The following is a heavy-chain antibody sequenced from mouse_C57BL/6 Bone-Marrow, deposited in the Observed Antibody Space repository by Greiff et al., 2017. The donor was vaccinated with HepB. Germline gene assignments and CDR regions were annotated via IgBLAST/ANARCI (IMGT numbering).Heavy chain of an antibody. V-gene: IGHV1-55*01. CDR3: AREETAQATSY. CDR1: GYTFTSYW. Sequence: LQESGAELVRPGASVKLSCKASGYTFTSYWITWVKQRPGQGLEWIGDIYPGSGSTNYNEKFKSKATLTVDTSSSTAYMQLSSLTSEDSAVYYCAREETAQATSYWGQGTTLTVSS. J-gene: IGHJ2*01. CDR2: IYPGSGST. D-gene: IGHD3-2*02.